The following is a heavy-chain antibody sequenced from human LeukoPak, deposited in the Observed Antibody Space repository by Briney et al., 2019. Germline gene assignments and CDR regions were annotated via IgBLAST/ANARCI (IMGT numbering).Heavy chain of an antibody. CDR2: IYWNDDK. CDR3: AHTVSYGDYVSWYFDL. V-gene: IGHV2-5*01. J-gene: IGHJ2*01. CDR1: GFSLSTSGVG. D-gene: IGHD4-17*01. Sequence: SGTTMVNPTQTFTLTCTFSGFSLSTSGVGVGWIRQPPGKALEWLALIYWNDDKRYSPSLQNRLTITKDTSKNQVVLTMTNMDPVDTATYYCAHTVSYGDYVSWYFDLWGRGTLVTVSS.